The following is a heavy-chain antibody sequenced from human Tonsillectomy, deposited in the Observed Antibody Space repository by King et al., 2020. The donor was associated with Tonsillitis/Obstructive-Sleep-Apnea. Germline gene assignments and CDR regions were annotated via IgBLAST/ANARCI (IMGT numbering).Heavy chain of an antibody. CDR2: IYYSGST. Sequence: VQLQESGPGLVKPSETLSLTCTVSVGSVSSGSYYWRWILQPPGKGLEWIGYIYYSGSTNYNPSLQSRVTISVDTSKNQFSLKLSSVTAADTAVYYCAGVYGDYAGDYWGQGTLVTVSS. V-gene: IGHV4-61*01. J-gene: IGHJ4*02. CDR3: AGVYGDYAGDY. D-gene: IGHD4-17*01. CDR1: VGSVSSGSYY.